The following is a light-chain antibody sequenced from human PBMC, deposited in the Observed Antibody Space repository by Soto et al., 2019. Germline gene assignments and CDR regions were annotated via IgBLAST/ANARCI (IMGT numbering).Light chain of an antibody. Sequence: EIVMTQSPATLSVSPGERATFSCRASQSVSSNLAWYQQKPGQAPRLLIYGASIRATGIPDRFSGSGSGTDFTLTINRLEPEDFAVYYCQQYDSSPRTFGPGTKVDIK. CDR3: QQYDSSPRT. CDR1: QSVSSN. CDR2: GAS. J-gene: IGKJ1*01. V-gene: IGKV3-15*01.